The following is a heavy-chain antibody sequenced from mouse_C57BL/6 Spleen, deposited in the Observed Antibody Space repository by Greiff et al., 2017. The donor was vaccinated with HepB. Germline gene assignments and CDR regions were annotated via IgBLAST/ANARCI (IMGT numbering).Heavy chain of an antibody. V-gene: IGHV1-52*01. CDR1: GYTFTSYW. Sequence: VQLQQPGAELVRPGSSVKLSCKASGYTFTSYWMHWVKQRPIQGLEWIGNIDPSDSETHYNQKFKDKATLTVDKSSSTAYMQLSSLTSEDSAVYYCASTYGNYGEFAYWGQGTLVTVSA. J-gene: IGHJ3*01. D-gene: IGHD2-1*01. CDR2: IDPSDSET. CDR3: ASTYGNYGEFAY.